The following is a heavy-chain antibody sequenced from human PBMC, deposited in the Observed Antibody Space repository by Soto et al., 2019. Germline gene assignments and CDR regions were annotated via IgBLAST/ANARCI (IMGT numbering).Heavy chain of an antibody. CDR3: AREGVVSGTSFYY. J-gene: IGHJ4*02. D-gene: IGHD2-8*02. CDR2: INPNSGGT. CDR1: GYTFTGYY. Sequence: ASVKDSCKASGYTFTGYYMHWVRQAPGQGLEWMGWINPNSGGTNYAQKFQGWVTMTRDTSISTAYMELSRLRSDDTAVYYCAREGVVSGTSFYYWGQGTLVTVSS. V-gene: IGHV1-2*04.